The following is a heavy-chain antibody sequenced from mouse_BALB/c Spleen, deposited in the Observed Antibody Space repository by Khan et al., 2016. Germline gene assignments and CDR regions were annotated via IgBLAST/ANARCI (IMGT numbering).Heavy chain of an antibody. Sequence: EVQLLETGGGLVQPGGSRGLSCEGSGFTFSDFWMSWVRQTPGKTLEWIGDINADGSAINYAPSIKDRFTIFRDNDKNTLYLQMNNLRSEDTATYCCIRYNDYWGQGTTLTVSS. CDR1: GFTFSDFW. CDR2: INADGSAI. V-gene: IGHV11-2*02. J-gene: IGHJ2*01. CDR3: IRYNDY.